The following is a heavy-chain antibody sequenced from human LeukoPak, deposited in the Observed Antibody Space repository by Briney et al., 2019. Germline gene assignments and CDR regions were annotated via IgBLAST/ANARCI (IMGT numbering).Heavy chain of an antibody. CDR1: GGSFSGYY. CDR3: ARGGGIQLWFVWFDP. D-gene: IGHD5-18*01. V-gene: IGHV4-34*01. CDR2: INHSGST. J-gene: IGHJ5*02. Sequence: SETLSLTCAGYGGSFSGYYWSWIRQPPGKGLEWIGEINHSGSTNYNPSLKSRVTISVDTSKNQFPLKLSSVTAADTAVYYCARGGGIQLWFVWFDPWGQGTLVTVSS.